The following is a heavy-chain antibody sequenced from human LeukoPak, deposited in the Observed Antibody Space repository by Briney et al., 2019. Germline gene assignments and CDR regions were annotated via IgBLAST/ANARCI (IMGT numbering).Heavy chain of an antibody. V-gene: IGHV4-31*03. CDR2: IYYSGST. D-gene: IGHD2-21*02. J-gene: IGHJ4*02. CDR3: ARVVVVTAIGDYYFDY. CDR1: GGSISSGGYY. Sequence: PSETLSLTCTVSGGSISSGGYYWSWIRQHPGKGLEWIGYIYYSGSTYYNPSLKSRVTISVDTSKNQFSLKLSSVTAADTAVYYCARVVVVTAIGDYYFDYWGQGTLVTVSS.